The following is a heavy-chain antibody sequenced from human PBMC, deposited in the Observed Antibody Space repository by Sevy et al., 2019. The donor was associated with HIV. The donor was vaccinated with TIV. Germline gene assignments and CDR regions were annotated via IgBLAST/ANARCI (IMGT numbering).Heavy chain of an antibody. D-gene: IGHD4-17*01. V-gene: IGHV3-30-3*01. CDR2: ISYDGSSK. CDR1: GFTFSSYA. CDR3: ARDQHDYAGNIRTGWFDP. Sequence: GGSLRLSCAASGFTFSSYAMHWVRQAPGKGLEWVAIISYDGSSKYYADFVKGRFTISRDNSKNTLYLQMSSLRAEDTAMYYCARDQHDYAGNIRTGWFDPWGHGILVTVSS. J-gene: IGHJ5*02.